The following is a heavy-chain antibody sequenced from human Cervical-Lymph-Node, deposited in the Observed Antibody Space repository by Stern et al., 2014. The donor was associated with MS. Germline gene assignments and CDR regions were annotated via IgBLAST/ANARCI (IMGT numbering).Heavy chain of an antibody. CDR1: GFNFSHYA. CDR2: VSSEGNNK. J-gene: IGHJ4*02. Sequence: AQLEESGGGVVQPGRSLRLSCAVSGFNFSHYAMHWVRQAPGKGLEWVAAVSSEGNNKYHADSVKGRFTISRDNSKNTVYLQMNSLRDVDTAVYYCATQIWFDYWGQGTLVTVSS. V-gene: IGHV3-30-3*01. CDR3: ATQIWFDY. D-gene: IGHD3-16*01.